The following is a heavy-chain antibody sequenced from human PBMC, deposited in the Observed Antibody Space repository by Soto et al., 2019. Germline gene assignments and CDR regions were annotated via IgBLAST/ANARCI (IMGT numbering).Heavy chain of an antibody. V-gene: IGHV4-31*03. Sequence: SETLSLTCTVSGGSISSGGYYWSWIRQLPGKGLEWMGYIYYSGSTYYNPSLKSRVTISLDTPKNQYSLNLSSVTAADTAVYYCAGGDAWGTIFAFWGQGTPVTVYS. CDR3: AGGDAWGTIFAF. CDR2: IYYSGST. D-gene: IGHD1-7*01. CDR1: GGSISSGGYY. J-gene: IGHJ4*02.